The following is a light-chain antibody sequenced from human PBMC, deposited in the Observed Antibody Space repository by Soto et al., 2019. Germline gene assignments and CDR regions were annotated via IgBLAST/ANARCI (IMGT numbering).Light chain of an antibody. Sequence: EIAMTQSPATLSGSIGDRATISCRASQSIGGWVAWYQQKPGQAPKLLIYKASTWTCGVPARFSGSGSGTDYTLTINSLQPDDFATYSCQHCRDYSLAFGQGTKVDIK. CDR1: QSIGGW. CDR2: KAS. V-gene: IGKV1-5*03. J-gene: IGKJ1*01. CDR3: QHCRDYSLA.